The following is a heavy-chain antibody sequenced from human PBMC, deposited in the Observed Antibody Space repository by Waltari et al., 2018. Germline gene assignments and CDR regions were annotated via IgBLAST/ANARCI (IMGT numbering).Heavy chain of an antibody. D-gene: IGHD3-10*01. CDR3: AKDRRFYGSGSYSDY. CDR2: IWNDGSDK. J-gene: IGHJ4*02. CDR1: GFPFSAHA. V-gene: IGHV3-33*03. Sequence: QMQLVGSGGGVVQPGTSLRLSCAASGFPFSAHAMHWVRQTPAKGLEWVAFIWNDGSDKKYADTVKGRFTISRDNSKNTLYLQMNSLRAEDTAMYFCAKDRRFYGSGSYSDYWGQGTLVTVSS.